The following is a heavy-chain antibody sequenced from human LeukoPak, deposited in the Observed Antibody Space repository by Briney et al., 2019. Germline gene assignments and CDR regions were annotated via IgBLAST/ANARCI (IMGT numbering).Heavy chain of an antibody. D-gene: IGHD3-22*01. CDR2: ISGSGGST. Sequence: PGGSLRLSCAASGFTFSSYSMNWVRQAPGKGLEWVSVISGSGGSTYYAGSVKGRFTISRDNSKNTLYLQMNSLRAEDTAVYYCATCPSSGYYSRLDYWGQGSLVTVSA. CDR3: ATCPSSGYYSRLDY. CDR1: GFTFSSYS. J-gene: IGHJ4*02. V-gene: IGHV3-23*01.